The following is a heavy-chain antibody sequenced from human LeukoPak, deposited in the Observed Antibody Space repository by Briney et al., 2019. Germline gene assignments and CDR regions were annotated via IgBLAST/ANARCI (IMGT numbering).Heavy chain of an antibody. D-gene: IGHD4-17*01. V-gene: IGHV3-48*03. CDR2: ISTSVSTI. CDR1: GFDFSSYE. Sequence: PGGSLRLSCAASGFDFSSYEMNWVRQAPGKGLEWASHISTSVSTIYYGDSVKGRFTISRDNAKDSLFLHMNILRAEDTAVYYCARGSDYGVGAFDIWGQGTMVTVSS. J-gene: IGHJ3*02. CDR3: ARGSDYGVGAFDI.